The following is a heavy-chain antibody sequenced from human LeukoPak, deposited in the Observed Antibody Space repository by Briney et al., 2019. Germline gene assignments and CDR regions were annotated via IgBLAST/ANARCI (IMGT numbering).Heavy chain of an antibody. CDR2: ISWNSGSI. D-gene: IGHD2-2*01. V-gene: IGHV3-9*01. Sequence: PGGSLRLSCAASGFTFDDYAMHWVRQAPGKGLEWVSGISWNSGSIGYADSVKGRFTISRDNSKNTLYLQMNSLRAEDTAVYYCAKDSEDIVVVPAAINYYYYMDVWGKGTTVTISS. J-gene: IGHJ6*03. CDR3: AKDSEDIVVVPAAINYYYYMDV. CDR1: GFTFDDYA.